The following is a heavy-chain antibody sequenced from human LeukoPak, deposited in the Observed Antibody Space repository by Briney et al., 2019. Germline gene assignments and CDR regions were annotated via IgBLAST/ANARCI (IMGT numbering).Heavy chain of an antibody. Sequence: PGGSLRLSCAASGFTFSNYGMHWVRQAPGKGLEGVAVIWYDGSNKYYADSVKGRFTISRDNSKNTLYLQMNSLRAEDTAVYYCARGRDSSGYYYVPDFDYWGQGTLVTVSS. CDR2: IWYDGSNK. CDR1: GFTFSNYG. V-gene: IGHV3-33*01. D-gene: IGHD3-22*01. CDR3: ARGRDSSGYYYVPDFDY. J-gene: IGHJ4*02.